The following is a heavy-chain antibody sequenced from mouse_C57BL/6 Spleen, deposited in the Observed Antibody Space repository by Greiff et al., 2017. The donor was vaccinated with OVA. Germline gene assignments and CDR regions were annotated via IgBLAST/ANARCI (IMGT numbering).Heavy chain of an antibody. CDR2: INPSTGGT. CDR1: GYSFTGYY. CDR3: ARKDYYGSIDY. V-gene: IGHV1-42*01. Sequence: VQLKESGPELVKPGASVKISCKASGYSFTGYYMNWVKQSPEKSLEWIGEINPSTGGTTYNQKFKAKATLTVDKSSSTAYMQLKSLTSEDSAVYYCARKDYYGSIDYWGQGTTLTVSS. J-gene: IGHJ2*01. D-gene: IGHD1-1*01.